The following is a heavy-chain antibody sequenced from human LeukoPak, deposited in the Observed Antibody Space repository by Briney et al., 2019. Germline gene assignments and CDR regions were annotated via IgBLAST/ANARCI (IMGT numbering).Heavy chain of an antibody. CDR3: ARDLYGDYFDY. J-gene: IGHJ4*02. Sequence: GASVKVSCTASGYTFTSYDINWVRQAPGQRLEWMGWINAGNENTKYSQKFQGRVSITRDTSASTAYMELSSLTSEDTAVYYCARDLYGDYFDYWGQGTLVTVSS. CDR2: INAGNENT. D-gene: IGHD3-16*01. V-gene: IGHV1-3*01. CDR1: GYTFTSYD.